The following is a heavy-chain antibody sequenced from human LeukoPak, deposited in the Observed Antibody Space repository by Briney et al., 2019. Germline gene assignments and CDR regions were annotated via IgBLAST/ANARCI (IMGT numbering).Heavy chain of an antibody. CDR2: ISSSSSYI. CDR3: ARDPQPYYDFWSGYVYFDY. J-gene: IGHJ4*02. CDR1: GITFSSYS. V-gene: IGHV3-21*01. Sequence: GGSLRLSCAASGITFSSYSMNWVRQAPGKGLEWVSSISSSSSYIYYADSVKGRFTISRDNAKNSLYLQMNSLRAEDTAVYYCARDPQPYYDFWSGYVYFDYWGQGTLVTVSS. D-gene: IGHD3-3*01.